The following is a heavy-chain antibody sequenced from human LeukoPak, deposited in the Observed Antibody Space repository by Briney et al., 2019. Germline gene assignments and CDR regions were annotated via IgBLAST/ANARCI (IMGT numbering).Heavy chain of an antibody. CDR3: ARVKKLYDSSGRFDP. CDR1: GYTFKNYD. V-gene: IGHV1-2*02. D-gene: IGHD3-22*01. Sequence: GASVKVSCKASGYTFKNYDINWVRQAPGQGLEWMGWINPNSGGTNYAQKFQGRVTMTRDTSISTAYMELSRLRSDDTAVYYCARVKKLYDSSGRFDPWGQGTLVTVSS. J-gene: IGHJ5*02. CDR2: INPNSGGT.